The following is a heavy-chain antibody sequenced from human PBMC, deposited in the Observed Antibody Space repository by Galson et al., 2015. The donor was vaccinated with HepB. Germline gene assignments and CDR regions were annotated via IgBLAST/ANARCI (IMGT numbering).Heavy chain of an antibody. CDR2: IYYSGST. Sequence: ETLSLTCTVSGGSVSSGSYYWSWIRQPPGKGLEWIGDIYYSGSTNYNPSLKSRVTISVDTSKNQFSLKLNSVTAADTAVYYCAGEALVRGVISTWSQGTLVTVSS. V-gene: IGHV4-61*01. D-gene: IGHD3-10*01. CDR3: AGEALVRGVIST. J-gene: IGHJ4*02. CDR1: GGSVSSGSYY.